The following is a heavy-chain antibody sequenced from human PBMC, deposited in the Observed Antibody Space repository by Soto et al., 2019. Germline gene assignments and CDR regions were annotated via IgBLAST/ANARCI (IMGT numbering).Heavy chain of an antibody. J-gene: IGHJ3*02. V-gene: IGHV3-21*01. D-gene: IGHD6-19*01. CDR1: GFTFSSYS. CDR3: ARDPDSSGWYSVAFDI. Sequence: EVQLVESGGGLVKPGGSLRLSCAASGFTFSSYSMNWVRQAPGKGLEWVSSISSSSSYIYYADSVKGRFTISRDNAKNSLYLKMNSLRAEDTAVYYWARDPDSSGWYSVAFDIWGQGTMVTVSS. CDR2: ISSSSSYI.